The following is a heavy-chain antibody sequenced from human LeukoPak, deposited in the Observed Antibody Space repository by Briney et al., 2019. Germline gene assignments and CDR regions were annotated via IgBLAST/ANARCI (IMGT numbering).Heavy chain of an antibody. V-gene: IGHV3-11*06. CDR1: GFTLSDYY. Sequence: PGGSLRLSCAASGFTLSDYYMTWLRQSPGKGLEGLSYIRGNSPYRTYADSVEGRFTVSRDNAQNSLHLQMNSLTAEDTAVYYCARAPLAFLHAFDIWGQGTKVTVSS. CDR3: ARAPLAFLHAFDI. CDR2: IRGNSPYR. D-gene: IGHD1-1*01. J-gene: IGHJ3*02.